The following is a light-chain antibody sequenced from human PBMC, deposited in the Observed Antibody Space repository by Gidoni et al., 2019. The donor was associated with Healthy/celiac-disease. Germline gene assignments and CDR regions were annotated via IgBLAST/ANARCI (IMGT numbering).Light chain of an antibody. CDR1: QSVSSN. J-gene: IGKJ1*01. V-gene: IGKV3-15*01. CDR3: QQYNNWPGT. Sequence: IVMTQSPATLSVSPGERATLSCRASQSVSSNLAWYQQKPGQAPRRLIYGASTRATGIPARVSGRGSGTEFTLTISSLQSEDFAVYYCQQYNNWPGTFGQGTKVEIK. CDR2: GAS.